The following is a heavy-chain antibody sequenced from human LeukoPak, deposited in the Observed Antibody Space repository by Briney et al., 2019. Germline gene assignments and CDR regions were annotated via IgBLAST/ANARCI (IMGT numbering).Heavy chain of an antibody. CDR3: VTRSPGLRELRAFDI. CDR1: GGTFSSYA. Sequence: SVKVSCKASGGTFSSYAISWVRQAPRQGLEWMGGIIPIFGTANYAQKFQGRVTITTDESTSTAYMELSSLRSEDTAVYYCVTRSPGLRELRAFDIWGQGTMVTVSS. D-gene: IGHD1-26*01. CDR2: IIPIFGTA. J-gene: IGHJ3*02. V-gene: IGHV1-69*05.